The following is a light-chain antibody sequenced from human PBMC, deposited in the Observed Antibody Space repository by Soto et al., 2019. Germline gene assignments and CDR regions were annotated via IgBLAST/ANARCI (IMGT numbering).Light chain of an antibody. Sequence: LTQPASVSGSPGQSITISCTGTSSDVGGHNSVSWYRQDPGKALKLMIYDVSNRPSGVSDRFSGSKSGNTASLTISGLQIEDEADYYCSSFTSSVTYVFGTGTKVTVL. CDR3: SSFTSSVTYV. CDR2: DVS. V-gene: IGLV2-14*01. CDR1: SSDVGGHNS. J-gene: IGLJ1*01.